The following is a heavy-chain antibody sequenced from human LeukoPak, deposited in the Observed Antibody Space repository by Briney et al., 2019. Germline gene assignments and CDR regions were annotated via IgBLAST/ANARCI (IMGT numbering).Heavy chain of an antibody. CDR2: IYDSGST. Sequence: SETLSLTCTVSGGSISSGGCYWSWIRQQPGKGLEWIRYIYDSGSTYYNPSLKSRVTISVDTSKNQFSLKLSSVTAADTAVYYCARSPLWVVVVPATMVAFDIWGQGTMVTVSS. J-gene: IGHJ3*02. CDR3: ARSPLWVVVVPATMVAFDI. D-gene: IGHD2-2*01. CDR1: GGSISSGGCY. V-gene: IGHV4-31*03.